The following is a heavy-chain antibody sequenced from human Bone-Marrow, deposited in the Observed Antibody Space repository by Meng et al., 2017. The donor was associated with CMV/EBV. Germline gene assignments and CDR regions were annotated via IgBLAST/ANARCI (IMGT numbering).Heavy chain of an antibody. D-gene: IGHD5-18*01. CDR1: GGSFSGYY. V-gene: IGHV4-34*01. CDR3: ARVPPYNSDY. J-gene: IGHJ4*02. CDR2: INHSGST. Sequence: GSLRLSCAVYGGSFSGYYWSWIRQPPGKGLEWIGEINHSGSTNYNPSLKSRVTISVDTSKNQFSLKLSSVTAADTAVYYCARVPPYNSDYWGQGTLFTVSS.